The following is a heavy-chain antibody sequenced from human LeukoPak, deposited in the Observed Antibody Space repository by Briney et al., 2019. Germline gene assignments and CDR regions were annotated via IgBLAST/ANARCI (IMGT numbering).Heavy chain of an antibody. CDR2: ISSSGSTI. CDR1: GFTFSDYY. Sequence: PGGSLRLSRAASGFTFSDYYMSWIRQAPGKGLEWVSYISSSGSTIYYADSVKGRFTISRGNAKNSLYLQMNSLRAEDTAVYYCARFDYYDSSGLDYWGQGTLVTVSS. D-gene: IGHD3-22*01. V-gene: IGHV3-11*01. J-gene: IGHJ4*02. CDR3: ARFDYYDSSGLDY.